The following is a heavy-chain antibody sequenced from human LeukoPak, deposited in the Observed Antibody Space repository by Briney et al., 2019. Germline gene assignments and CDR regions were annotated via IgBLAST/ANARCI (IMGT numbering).Heavy chain of an antibody. V-gene: IGHV4-61*02. CDR1: GGSISGGSYY. D-gene: IGHD3-3*01. Sequence: SETLSLTRTVSGGSISGGSYYWSWIRQPAGKGLEWIGRIYTSGSTNYNPSLKGRVTISVDTSKDQFSLKLCYVTAADTAVYYCARAEGYDFWSGYFRFGSFDYWGQGTLVTVSS. J-gene: IGHJ4*02. CDR2: IYTSGST. CDR3: ARAEGYDFWSGYFRFGSFDY.